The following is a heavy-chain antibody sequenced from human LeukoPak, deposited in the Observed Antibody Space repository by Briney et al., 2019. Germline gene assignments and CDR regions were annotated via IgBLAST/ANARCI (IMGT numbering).Heavy chain of an antibody. J-gene: IGHJ3*02. CDR3: ARVWWDADAFDI. CDR1: GGSISSYY. Sequence: SETLSLTCTVSGGSISSYYWSWIRQPAGKGLEWIGRIYTSGSTNYNPSLKSRVTISVDKSKNQFSLKLSSVTAADTAVYYCARVWWDADAFDIWGQGTMVTVS. CDR2: IYTSGST. D-gene: IGHD2-8*02. V-gene: IGHV4-4*07.